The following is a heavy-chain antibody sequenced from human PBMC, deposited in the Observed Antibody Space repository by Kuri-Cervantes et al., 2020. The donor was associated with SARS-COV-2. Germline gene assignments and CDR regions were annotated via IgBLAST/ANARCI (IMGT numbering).Heavy chain of an antibody. CDR1: GYTFTSYG. Sequence: ASVKVSCNASGYTFTSYGISWVRHAPGQGLECMGWINPNSGGTNYAQKFQGRVTMTRETYISTAYMELSRLRSDDTAVYYCARTLVDYYYYYMDVWGRGTTVTVSS. CDR3: ARTLVDYYYYYMDV. CDR2: INPNSGGT. D-gene: IGHD2/OR15-2a*01. J-gene: IGHJ6*03. V-gene: IGHV1-2*02.